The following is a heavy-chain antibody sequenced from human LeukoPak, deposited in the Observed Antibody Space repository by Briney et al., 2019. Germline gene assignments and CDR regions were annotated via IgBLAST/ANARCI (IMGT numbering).Heavy chain of an antibody. CDR3: ARDVDYFADY. V-gene: IGHV3-33*01. CDR2: MWYDGSNK. CDR1: GFTFSSYV. D-gene: IGHD3-10*01. Sequence: GSLRLSCAASGFTFSSYVMHWLRQAPGKGLEWVALMWYDGSNKYYADSVKGRFTISRDNSKNTLFLQMNSLRAEDTAVYYCARDVDYFADYWGQGTLVTVSS. J-gene: IGHJ4*02.